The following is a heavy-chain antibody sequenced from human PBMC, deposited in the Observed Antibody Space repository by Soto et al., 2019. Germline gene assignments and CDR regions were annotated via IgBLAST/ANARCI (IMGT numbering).Heavy chain of an antibody. V-gene: IGHV1-69*01. CDR2: IIPIFGTA. D-gene: IGHD3-22*01. CDR1: GGTFSSYA. Sequence: QVPLVQSGAEVKKPGSSVKVSCKASGGTFSSYAISWVRQAPGQGLEWMGGIIPIFGTANYAQKFQGRVTITADESTSTAYMELSSLRSQDTAVYYCTRAKRPYDSSGPWDYWGQGSLVTDSS. CDR3: TRAKRPYDSSGPWDY. J-gene: IGHJ4*02.